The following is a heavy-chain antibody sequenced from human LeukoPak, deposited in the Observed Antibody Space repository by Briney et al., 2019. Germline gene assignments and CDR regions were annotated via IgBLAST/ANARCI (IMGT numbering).Heavy chain of an antibody. D-gene: IGHD5/OR15-5a*01. CDR2: ISDDGSKK. V-gene: IGHV3-30*04. J-gene: IGHJ4*02. CDR1: GFSFNTFA. Sequence: GRSLRLSCAACGFSFNTFAMHWVRQAPDKGLEWVAVISDDGSKKYHADSVKGRFTISRDNSENTLYLQMKSLRHEDTAVYYCARDWSAAVYAPFDYWGQGTLVTVSS. CDR3: ARDWSAAVYAPFDY.